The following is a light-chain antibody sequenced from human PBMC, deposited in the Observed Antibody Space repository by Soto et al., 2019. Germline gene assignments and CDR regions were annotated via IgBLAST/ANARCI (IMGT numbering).Light chain of an antibody. J-gene: IGLJ3*02. Sequence: QSVLTQPASVYGSPGQSITISCTGTSSDVGGYNFVSWYQHLPGKAPKLIIYEVSNRPSGVSNRFSGSKSGNTASLTISGLQAADEAYYYCSSYTSGTTLVFGGGTQMTVL. CDR1: SSDVGGYNF. CDR2: EVS. CDR3: SSYTSGTTLV. V-gene: IGLV2-14*01.